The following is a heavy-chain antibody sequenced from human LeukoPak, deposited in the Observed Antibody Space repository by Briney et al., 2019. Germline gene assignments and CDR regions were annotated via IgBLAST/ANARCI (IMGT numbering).Heavy chain of an antibody. CDR1: GFTFSAYA. V-gene: IGHV3-30-3*01. Sequence: PGGSLRLSCAASGFTFSAYAMHWVRQAPGKGLEWVAVISYDGTKKYSADSVKGRFTISRDNSKNTLFLQMNSLRPEDTSVYYCARGIIIVSEDAFDIWGQGTMVTVSS. CDR3: ARGIIIVSEDAFDI. D-gene: IGHD2/OR15-2a*01. CDR2: ISYDGTKK. J-gene: IGHJ3*02.